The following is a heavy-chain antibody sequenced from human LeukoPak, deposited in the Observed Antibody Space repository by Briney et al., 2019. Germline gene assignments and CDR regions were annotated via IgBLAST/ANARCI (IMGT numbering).Heavy chain of an antibody. CDR1: GFTVSSNS. J-gene: IGHJ3*02. CDR3: ARDRGYCSSTSCHGGNAFDI. D-gene: IGHD2-2*01. Sequence: GGSLRLSCAASGFTVSSNSMSWVRQAPGKGLEWVSVIYSGGSTYYADSVKGRFTISRHNSKNTLYLQMNSLRAEDTAVYYCARDRGYCSSTSCHGGNAFDIWGQGTMVTVSS. CDR2: IYSGGST. V-gene: IGHV3-53*04.